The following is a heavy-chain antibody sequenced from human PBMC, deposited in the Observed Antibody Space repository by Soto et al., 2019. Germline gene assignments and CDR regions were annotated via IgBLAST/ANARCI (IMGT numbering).Heavy chain of an antibody. CDR1: GYSFTTYW. CDR3: ARKDIAGNSVDF. Sequence: ESLKISCKASGYSFTTYWIGWVRQMPGKGLEWMGIIYPGDSDTRYSPSFQGQVTISADKSISTAYLQWSSLKASDSAMFYCARKDIAGNSVDFWGQLTLVTVSS. J-gene: IGHJ4*02. D-gene: IGHD6-13*01. CDR2: IYPGDSDT. V-gene: IGHV5-51*01.